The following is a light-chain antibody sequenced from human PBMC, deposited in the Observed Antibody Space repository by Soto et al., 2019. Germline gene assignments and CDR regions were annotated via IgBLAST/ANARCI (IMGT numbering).Light chain of an antibody. V-gene: IGLV2-14*01. CDR2: EVS. Sequence: QSALAQPASVSGSPGQSITISCTGTSSDVGAYNYVSWFQQHPGKAPKVMIYEVSNRPSGVSNRFSGSKSGNTASLTISGLQAEDEADYYCTSYRSNSYVFGTGTKATVL. CDR1: SSDVGAYNY. J-gene: IGLJ1*01. CDR3: TSYRSNSYV.